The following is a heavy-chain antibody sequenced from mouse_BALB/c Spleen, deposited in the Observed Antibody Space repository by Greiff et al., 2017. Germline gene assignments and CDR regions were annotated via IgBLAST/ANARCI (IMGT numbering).Heavy chain of an antibody. D-gene: IGHD6-2*01. CDR2: IRNKANGYTT. J-gene: IGHJ4*01. Sequence: EVQLVESGGGLVQPGGSLRLSCATSGFTFTDYYMSWVRQPPGKALEWLGFIRNKANGYTTEYSASVKGRFTISRDNSQSILYLQMNTLRAEDSATYYCAREGSLMDYWGQGTSVTVSS. V-gene: IGHV7-3*02. CDR3: AREGSLMDY. CDR1: GFTFTDYY.